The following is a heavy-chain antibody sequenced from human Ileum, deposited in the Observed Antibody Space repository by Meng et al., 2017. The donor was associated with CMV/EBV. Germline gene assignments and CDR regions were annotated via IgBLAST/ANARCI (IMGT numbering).Heavy chain of an antibody. CDR1: YTCTSYD. J-gene: IGHJ5*02. CDR2: MNPNSGNT. V-gene: IGHV1-8*01. CDR3: ARGKVMAPGGRRSNWFDP. Sequence: YTCTSYDINWVRQATGQGLEWMGWMNPNSGNTGYAQKFQGRVTMTRNTSISTAYMELSSLTSEDTAVYYCARGKVMAPGGRRSNWFDPWGQGTLVTVSS. D-gene: IGHD2-15*01.